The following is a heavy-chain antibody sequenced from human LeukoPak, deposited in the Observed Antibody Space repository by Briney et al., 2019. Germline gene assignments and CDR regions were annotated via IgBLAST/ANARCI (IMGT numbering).Heavy chain of an antibody. D-gene: IGHD2-15*01. V-gene: IGHV3-64*01. CDR3: ARARRDCSGGSCYSYHFDF. CDR2: INRYGDST. J-gene: IGHJ4*02. CDR1: GFTFSSYA. Sequence: GGSLRLSCAASGFTFSSYAIHWVRQAPGKGLEFVSAINRYGDSTYYANSVKGRFTISRDDSKNTVYLQMGSLRAEDMAVYYCARARRDCSGGSCYSYHFDFWGQGTLVTVSS.